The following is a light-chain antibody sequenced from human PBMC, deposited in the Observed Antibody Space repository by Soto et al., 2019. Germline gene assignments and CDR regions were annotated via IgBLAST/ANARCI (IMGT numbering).Light chain of an antibody. Sequence: DIQMTQSPSSVSASVGDRVTITCRASQGISNWLAWYQQKPGKPPKLLIYEESTLHSGVPSRFSGSGSGTEFTLTISSLQPDDFATYYCQQYNSSPLTFGGGTKVDIK. V-gene: IGKV1-12*01. CDR2: EES. J-gene: IGKJ4*01. CDR3: QQYNSSPLT. CDR1: QGISNW.